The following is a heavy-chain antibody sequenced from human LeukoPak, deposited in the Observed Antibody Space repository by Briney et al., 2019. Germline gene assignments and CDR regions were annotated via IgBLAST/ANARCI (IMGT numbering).Heavy chain of an antibody. V-gene: IGHV3-74*01. D-gene: IGHD7-27*01. CDR2: INGDGSAT. J-gene: IGHJ4*02. CDR3: ARDINWGQVYY. Sequence: GGPLRLSCAAPGFTFSGHWMYWLRQAPGKGLAWVPRINGDGSATNYAGSMKGRFTISRDNAKHILYLQMNSLREDDTAVYYCARDINWGQVYYWGQGTLCTVSS. CDR1: GFTFSGHW.